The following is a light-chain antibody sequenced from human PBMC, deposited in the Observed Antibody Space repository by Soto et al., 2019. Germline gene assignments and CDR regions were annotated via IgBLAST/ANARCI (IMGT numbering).Light chain of an antibody. CDR2: DDN. J-gene: IGLJ1*01. CDR3: GTWDSSLSGGV. V-gene: IGLV1-51*01. CDR1: SSNIASNY. Sequence: QSVLTQPPSVSAAPGQRVTISCSGTSSNIASNYVSWYQQFPGPAPRLLIYDDNKRPSGIPDRFSASKSGTSATLGITGLQSGDEADYYCGTWDSSLSGGVFGTGTKLTVL.